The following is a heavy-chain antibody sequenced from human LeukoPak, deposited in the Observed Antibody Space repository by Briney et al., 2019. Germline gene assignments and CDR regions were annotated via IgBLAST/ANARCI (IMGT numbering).Heavy chain of an antibody. CDR1: GYTFTSYY. V-gene: IGHV1-2*02. Sequence: ASVKVSCKASGYTFTSYYMHWVRQAPGQGLEWLGWINPNSGSTNYAQKFQGRVTMTRDTSISTAYMEVSRLRSDDTAVYYCARRRGVAVHSNYFDYWDQGTLVTVSS. CDR3: ARRRGVAVHSNYFDY. CDR2: INPNSGST. D-gene: IGHD6-19*01. J-gene: IGHJ4*02.